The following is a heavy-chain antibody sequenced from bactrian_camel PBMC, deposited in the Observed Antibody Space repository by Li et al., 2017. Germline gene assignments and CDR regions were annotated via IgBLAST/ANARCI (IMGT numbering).Heavy chain of an antibody. D-gene: IGHD1*01. CDR1: GGDINAAY. Sequence: VQPGGSLRLSCTGSGGDINAAYTAWFRQGPGKEREGVAGIGPDDWNINYGDSVKGRFTISEANAKNSLSLQMNSLKVEDTAVYTCAAGRPYRDCAIGATDFRYWGQGTQVTVS. V-gene: IGHV3-3*01. J-gene: IGHJ6*01. CDR3: AAGRPYRDCAIGATDFRY. CDR2: IGPDDWNI.